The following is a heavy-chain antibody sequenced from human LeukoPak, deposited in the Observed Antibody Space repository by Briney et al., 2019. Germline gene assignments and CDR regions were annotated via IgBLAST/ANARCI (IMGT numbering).Heavy chain of an antibody. CDR2: IYYSGST. CDR1: GGSISSSSYY. D-gene: IGHD2-21*01. Sequence: SETLSLTCTVSGGSISSSSYYWGWIRQPPGKGLEWIGSIYYSGSTYYNPSLKSRVTISVDTSKNQFSLKLSSVTAADTAVYYCARYSKIPYFDYWGQGTLVTVSS. CDR3: ARYSKIPYFDY. V-gene: IGHV4-39*07. J-gene: IGHJ4*02.